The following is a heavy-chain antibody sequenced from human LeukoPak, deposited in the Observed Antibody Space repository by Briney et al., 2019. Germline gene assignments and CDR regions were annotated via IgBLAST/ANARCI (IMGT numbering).Heavy chain of an antibody. D-gene: IGHD6-19*01. V-gene: IGHV3-48*03. Sequence: PGGSLRLSCVASGFTFSSFEVTWVRQGPGKGLEWVSHISSSGTTIYYADSVKGRFTISRDNAKNSLYLQMNSLRAEDTAVYYCARVTSSGWYGGFDYWGQGTLVTVSS. J-gene: IGHJ4*02. CDR1: GFTFSSFE. CDR3: ARVTSSGWYGGFDY. CDR2: ISSSGTTI.